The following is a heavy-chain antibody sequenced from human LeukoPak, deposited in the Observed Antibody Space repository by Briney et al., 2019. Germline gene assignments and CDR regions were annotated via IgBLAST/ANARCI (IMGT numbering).Heavy chain of an antibody. CDR2: IRYDVSNK. V-gene: IGHV3-30*02. D-gene: IGHD3-16*01. CDR1: GFTFSSYG. Sequence: GGSLRLSCAASGFTFSSYGMHWVRQAPGKGLEWVAFIRYDVSNKYYADSVKGRFTISRDNSKNTLYLQMNSLRAEDTAVYYCAKDGGSHYYFDYWGQGTLVTVSS. J-gene: IGHJ4*02. CDR3: AKDGGSHYYFDY.